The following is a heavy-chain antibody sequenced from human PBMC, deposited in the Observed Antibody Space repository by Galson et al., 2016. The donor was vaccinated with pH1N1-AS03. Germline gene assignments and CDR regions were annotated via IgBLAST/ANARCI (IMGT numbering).Heavy chain of an antibody. CDR1: GFSLSTSAVG. D-gene: IGHD3-10*01. Sequence: PALVKPTQTLTLTCTFSGFSLSTSAVGVVWIRQPPGKALEWLALIYWDDDKRYNSSLKSRLTISRDTSKSQVVLNVTNLDPLDTGTYYCTRMVGALGYYGMDVWGQGTTVTVSS. V-gene: IGHV2-5*02. CDR3: TRMVGALGYYGMDV. J-gene: IGHJ6*02. CDR2: IYWDDDK.